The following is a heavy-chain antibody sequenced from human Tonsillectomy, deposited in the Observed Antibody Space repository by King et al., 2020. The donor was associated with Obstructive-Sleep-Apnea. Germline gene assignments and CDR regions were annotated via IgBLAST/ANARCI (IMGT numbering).Heavy chain of an antibody. CDR3: ARIASSILSMDV. Sequence: TLKESGPALVKPPQTLTLTCTFSGFSRITSEMFVCLIHHPPGKALGGLARIEWDDDKYYSTSLKTRLTISKDTSKNQVGLTMTNLDPVDTATYYCARIASSILSMDVWGQGTTVTVSS. CDR2: IEWDDDK. J-gene: IGHJ6*02. V-gene: IGHV2-70*11. D-gene: IGHD2-15*01. CDR1: GFSRITSEMF.